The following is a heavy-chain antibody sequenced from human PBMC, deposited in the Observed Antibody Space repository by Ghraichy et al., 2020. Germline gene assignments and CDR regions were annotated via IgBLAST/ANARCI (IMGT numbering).Heavy chain of an antibody. Sequence: GGALRLSCAASGFTFRNYAMTWVRQAPGKGLEWVSAISGSGNRTYYADSVKGRFTISRDNSKNTLHLQMNSLRAEDTAVYYCAKGFAPTTVSSLGGADVWGQGTTVTASS. CDR1: GFTFRNYA. J-gene: IGHJ6*02. CDR2: ISGSGNRT. D-gene: IGHD4-11*01. V-gene: IGHV3-23*01. CDR3: AKGFAPTTVSSLGGADV.